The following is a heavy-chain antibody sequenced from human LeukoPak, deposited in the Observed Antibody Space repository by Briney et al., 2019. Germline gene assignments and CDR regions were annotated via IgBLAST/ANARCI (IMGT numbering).Heavy chain of an antibody. CDR1: GGTFINYV. V-gene: IGHV1-69*05. Sequence: SVKVSCKASGGTFINYVISWVRQAPGQGLEWMGGFIPMFGTANYAQKFQGRVTIATAESTTTAYMELSSLRSEDTAVYYCARDAGWAAHYYYYYMDVWGKGTTVTASS. CDR3: ARDAGWAAHYYYYYMDV. CDR2: FIPMFGTA. J-gene: IGHJ6*03. D-gene: IGHD1-1*01.